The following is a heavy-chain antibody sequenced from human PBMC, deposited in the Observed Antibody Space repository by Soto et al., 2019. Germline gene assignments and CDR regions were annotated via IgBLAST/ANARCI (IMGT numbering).Heavy chain of an antibody. J-gene: IGHJ4*02. CDR1: GFTFSSYA. D-gene: IGHD3-3*01. CDR2: ISYDGSNK. Sequence: PGGSLRLSCVDSGFTFSSYAMHWVRQAPGKGLEWVAVISYDGSNKYYADSVKGRFTISRDNSKNTLYLQMNSLRAEDTAVYYCARPTPSILGYFDYWGQGTLVTVSS. V-gene: IGHV3-30-3*01. CDR3: ARPTPSILGYFDY.